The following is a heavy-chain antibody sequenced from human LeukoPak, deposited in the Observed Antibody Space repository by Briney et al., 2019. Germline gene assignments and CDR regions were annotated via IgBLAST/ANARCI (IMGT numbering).Heavy chain of an antibody. Sequence: NPSETLSLTCTVSGGSIRSYYWSWIRQPPGKGLEWIGYIYYSGSTDYNPSLKSRVTISVDTSKNQFSLKLSSVTAADTAVYYCAAGLRVDTPPYYYYYMDVWGKGTTVTISS. D-gene: IGHD5-18*01. CDR3: AAGLRVDTPPYYYYYMDV. J-gene: IGHJ6*03. CDR2: IYYSGST. V-gene: IGHV4-59*01. CDR1: GGSIRSYY.